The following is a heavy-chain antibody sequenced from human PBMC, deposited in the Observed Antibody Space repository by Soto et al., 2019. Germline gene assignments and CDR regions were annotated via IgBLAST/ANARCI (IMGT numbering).Heavy chain of an antibody. CDR2: ISGSGSPA. V-gene: IGHV3-11*04. CDR3: ARAHEVAWFDS. CDR1: GFIFSDFY. J-gene: IGHJ5*01. D-gene: IGHD2-15*01. Sequence: QVQLAESGGGLVKPGGSLRLSCAASGFIFSDFYMNWIRQAPGKGPEWLSYISGSGSPAWYADSVKGRFTISRDNDKNSLYLQMNNLRAEDTAIYFCARAHEVAWFDSWGLGTLVTVTS.